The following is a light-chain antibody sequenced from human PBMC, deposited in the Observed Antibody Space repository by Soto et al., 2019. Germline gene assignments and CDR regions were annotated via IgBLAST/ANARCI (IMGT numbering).Light chain of an antibody. V-gene: IGKV3-20*01. Sequence: EIVLTQSPVTLSLSPGERATLSCRASQSVTSTYLAWYQQKPGQSPRLIIYGGSTRGIGFPDRLSGGGSGTDCTLTISRLEPEDAAVYYCNCQQFDSSRVYSFGQGTKLEI. CDR3: QQFDSSRVYS. J-gene: IGKJ2*03. CDR2: GGS. CDR1: QSVTSTY.